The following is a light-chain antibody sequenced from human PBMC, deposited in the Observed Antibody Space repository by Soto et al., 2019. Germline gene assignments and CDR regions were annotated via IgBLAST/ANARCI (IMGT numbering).Light chain of an antibody. V-gene: IGKV3-15*01. J-gene: IGKJ4*01. Sequence: EKVMTQSPATLSVSPGERATLSCRASENIKNRLACYQQKPGQVPRLLIYDAFTRATDIPARFSGSASGTEFTLTISSLQSEDSAFYYCQQYDDWPLTLGGGTKVEIK. CDR3: QQYDDWPLT. CDR2: DAF. CDR1: ENIKNR.